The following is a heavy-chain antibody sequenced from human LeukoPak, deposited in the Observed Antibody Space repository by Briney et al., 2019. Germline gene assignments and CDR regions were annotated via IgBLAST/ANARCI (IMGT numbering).Heavy chain of an antibody. CDR2: IYHSGST. Sequence: SETLSLTCTVSGYSISSGYYWGWIRQPPGKGLGWIGSIYHSGSTYYNPSLKSRVTISVDTSKNQFSLKLSSVTAADTAVYYCARGTGGYFDYWGQGTLVTVSS. D-gene: IGHD1-14*01. CDR3: ARGTGGYFDY. CDR1: GYSISSGYY. V-gene: IGHV4-38-2*02. J-gene: IGHJ4*02.